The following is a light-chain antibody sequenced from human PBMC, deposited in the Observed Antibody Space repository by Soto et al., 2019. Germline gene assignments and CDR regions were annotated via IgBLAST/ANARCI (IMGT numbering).Light chain of an antibody. J-gene: IGKJ5*01. Sequence: EIVLTQSPGTLSLSPGERATLSCRASQSVSSNYLAWYQQKPGQAPRLLIYGASSRATGIPDRFSGSGSGTDFTLTISRLEPEDFAVYYCQQRRNWPPGITFGQGTRLEIK. CDR3: QQRRNWPPGIT. CDR2: GAS. V-gene: IGKV3D-20*02. CDR1: QSVSSNY.